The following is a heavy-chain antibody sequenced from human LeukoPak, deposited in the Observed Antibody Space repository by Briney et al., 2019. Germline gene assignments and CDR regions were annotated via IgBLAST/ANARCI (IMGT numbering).Heavy chain of an antibody. Sequence: GGSLRLSCAASGFTFRNYGMHWVRQATGKGLEWVSFIWSDGNNRFYADSVKGRFTISRDNSKNMLYLQMDTLRAEDTALYYCAKDPGASVSGFYMDVWGKGTTVIVSS. J-gene: IGHJ6*03. D-gene: IGHD2-8*02. CDR3: AKDPGASVSGFYMDV. V-gene: IGHV3-30*02. CDR1: GFTFRNYG. CDR2: IWSDGNNR.